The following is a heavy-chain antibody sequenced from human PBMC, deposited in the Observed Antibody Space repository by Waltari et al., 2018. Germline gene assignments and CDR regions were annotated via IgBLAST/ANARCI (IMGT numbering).Heavy chain of an antibody. J-gene: IGHJ4*02. CDR2: INSDGSST. CDR1: GITFSRYW. D-gene: IGHD3-22*01. V-gene: IGHV3-74*01. CDR3: ATCYYYDSSGNYYVSDY. Sequence: EVQLVESGGGLVQPGGSPRLSCAASGITFSRYWMHWVRQAPGKGLVWVSRINSDGSSTSYADSVKGRFTISRDNAKNTLYLQMNSLRAEDTAVYYCATCYYYDSSGNYYVSDYWGQGTLVTVSS.